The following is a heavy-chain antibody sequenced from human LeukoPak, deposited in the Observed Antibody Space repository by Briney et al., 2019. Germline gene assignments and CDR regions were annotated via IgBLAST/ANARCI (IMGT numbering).Heavy chain of an antibody. CDR2: ISGSGGST. CDR1: GFTFSSYS. D-gene: IGHD3-3*01. V-gene: IGHV3-23*01. CDR3: AKDRTYYDFWSGYL. Sequence: GGSLRLSCAASGFTFSSYSMNWVRQAPGKGLEWVSAISGSGGSTYYADSVKGRFTISRDNSKNTLYLQMNSLRAEDTAVYYCAKDRTYYDFWSGYLWGQGTLVTVSS. J-gene: IGHJ4*02.